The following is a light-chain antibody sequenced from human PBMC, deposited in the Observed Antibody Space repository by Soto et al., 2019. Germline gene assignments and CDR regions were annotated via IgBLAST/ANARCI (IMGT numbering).Light chain of an antibody. V-gene: IGKV1-5*03. CDR2: KAS. J-gene: IGKJ1*01. CDR1: QSISYW. Sequence: DIQMTQSPSTLSASVGDRVTITCRASQSISYWLAWYQQKPGKAPNLLIYKASSLESGVPSRFSGSESGTAFTLTISSLQPDDFATYYCQQYNNYWTFGQGTKVEIK. CDR3: QQYNNYWT.